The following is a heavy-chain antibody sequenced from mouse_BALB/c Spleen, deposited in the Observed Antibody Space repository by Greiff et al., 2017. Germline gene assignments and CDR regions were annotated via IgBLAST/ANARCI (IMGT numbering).Heavy chain of an antibody. V-gene: IGHV7-3*02. CDR1: GFTFTDYY. CDR3: ARDSTTVVDYYAMDY. CDR2: IRNKANGYTT. D-gene: IGHD1-1*01. Sequence: EVQGVESGGGLVQPGGSLRLSCATSGFTFTDYYMSWVRQPPGKALEWLGFIRNKANGYTTEYSASVKGRFTISRDNSQSILYLQMNTLRAEDSATYYCARDSTTVVDYYAMDYWGQGTSVTVSS. J-gene: IGHJ4*01.